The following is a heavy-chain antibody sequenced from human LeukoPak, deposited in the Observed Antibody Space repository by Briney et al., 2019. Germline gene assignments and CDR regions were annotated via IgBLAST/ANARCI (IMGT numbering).Heavy chain of an antibody. CDR1: GGTFSSYA. Sequence: SVKVSCKASGGTFSSYAISWVRQAPGQGLEWMGRIIPILGVANYAQKFQGRVTITADKSTSTAYMELSSLRSEDTAVYYCARDPGASSTPDDYWGQGTLVTVSS. D-gene: IGHD2-2*01. CDR2: IIPILGVA. J-gene: IGHJ4*02. V-gene: IGHV1-69*04. CDR3: ARDPGASSTPDDY.